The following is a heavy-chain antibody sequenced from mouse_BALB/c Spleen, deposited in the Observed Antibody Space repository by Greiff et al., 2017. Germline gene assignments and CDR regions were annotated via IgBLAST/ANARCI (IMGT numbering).Heavy chain of an antibody. J-gene: IGHJ3*01. CDR2: ILPGSGST. V-gene: IGHV1-9*01. Sequence: QVQLQQSGAELLKPGASVKISCKATGYTFSSYWIEWVKQRPGHGLEWIGEILPGSGSTNYNEKFKGKAKFTAVTSSNTAYMQLSSLTSEDSAVYYCAREGGGSGCAYWGQGTLVTVSA. CDR3: AREGGGSGCAY. CDR1: GYTFSSYW.